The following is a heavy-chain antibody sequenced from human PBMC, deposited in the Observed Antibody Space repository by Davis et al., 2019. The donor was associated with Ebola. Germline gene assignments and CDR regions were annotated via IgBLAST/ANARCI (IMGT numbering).Heavy chain of an antibody. V-gene: IGHV4-59*12. CDR1: GGSISSYY. CDR2: IHYSGST. Sequence: SETLSLTCTVSGGSISSYYWSWIRQPPGEGLEWIGYIHYSGSTNYNPSLKSRVTISVDTSKNQFSLKLSSVTAADTAVYYCARTGITSYLYYYMDVWGKGTTVTVSS. J-gene: IGHJ6*03. CDR3: ARTGITSYLYYYMDV. D-gene: IGHD1-7*01.